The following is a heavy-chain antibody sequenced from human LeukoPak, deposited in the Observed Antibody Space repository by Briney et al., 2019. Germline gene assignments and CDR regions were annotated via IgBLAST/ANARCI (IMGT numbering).Heavy chain of an antibody. CDR3: AKGRYCSGGSCYSEYFDY. V-gene: IGHV3-23*01. Sequence: PGGSLTLSCAASGFTFSSYAMSWVRQAPGKGLEWVSAISGSGGSTYYADSVKGRFTISRDNSKNTLYLQMNSLRAEDTAVYYCAKGRYCSGGSCYSEYFDYWGQGTLVTVSS. J-gene: IGHJ4*02. D-gene: IGHD2-15*01. CDR2: ISGSGGST. CDR1: GFTFSSYA.